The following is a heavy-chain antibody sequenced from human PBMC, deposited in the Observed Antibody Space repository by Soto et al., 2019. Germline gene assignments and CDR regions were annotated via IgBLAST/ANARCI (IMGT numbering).Heavy chain of an antibody. V-gene: IGHV4-39*01. J-gene: IGHJ6*02. D-gene: IGHD5-18*01. Sequence: KTSETLSLTCTVSGSSISSSSYYWGWIRQPPGKGLEWIGSIYYSGSTYYNPSLKSRVTISVDTSKNQFSLKLRSVTAADTAVYYCARVDTAMVTTYYYGMDVWGQGTTVTVSS. CDR3: ARVDTAMVTTYYYGMDV. CDR2: IYYSGST. CDR1: GSSISSSSYY.